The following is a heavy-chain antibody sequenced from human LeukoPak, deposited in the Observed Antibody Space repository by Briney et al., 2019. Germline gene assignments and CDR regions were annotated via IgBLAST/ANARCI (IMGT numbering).Heavy chain of an antibody. CDR2: IYYSGST. CDR1: GGSISSYY. V-gene: IGHV4-59*08. CDR3: ARHGAHNYYGSGSYLNWFDP. D-gene: IGHD3-10*01. J-gene: IGHJ5*02. Sequence: SETLSLTCTVSGGSISSYYWSWIRQPPGEGLEWIGYIYYSGSTNYNPSLKCRVTISVDTSKNQFSLKLSSVTAADTAVYYCARHGAHNYYGSGSYLNWFDPWGQGTLVTVSS.